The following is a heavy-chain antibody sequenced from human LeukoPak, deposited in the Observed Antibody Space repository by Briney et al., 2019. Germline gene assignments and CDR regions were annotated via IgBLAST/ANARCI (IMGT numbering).Heavy chain of an antibody. CDR2: IYYSGST. J-gene: IGHJ4*02. CDR3: AREGDSSGYRLGYFDY. Sequence: PSETLSLTCAVYGGSFSGYYWNWIRQHPGKGLEWIGHIYYSGSTYYNPSLKSRVTISVDTSKNQFSLKLSSVTAADTAVYYCAREGDSSGYRLGYFDYWGQGTLVTVSS. D-gene: IGHD3-22*01. CDR1: GGSFSGYY. V-gene: IGHV4-31*11.